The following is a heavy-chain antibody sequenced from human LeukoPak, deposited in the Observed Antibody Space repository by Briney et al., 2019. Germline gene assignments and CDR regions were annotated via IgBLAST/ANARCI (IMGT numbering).Heavy chain of an antibody. CDR3: TRAPTPGNY. V-gene: IGHV1-8*01. CDR1: GYTFTTYD. CDR2: MNPHSGNT. J-gene: IGHJ4*02. Sequence: ASVKVSCKASGYTFTTYDIHWVRQATGQGLEWMGWMNPHSGNTDYAQKFQGRVTMTRDTSITTAYMELSDLTSDDTAVYYCTRAPTPGNYWGQGTLVTVSS. D-gene: IGHD3-10*01.